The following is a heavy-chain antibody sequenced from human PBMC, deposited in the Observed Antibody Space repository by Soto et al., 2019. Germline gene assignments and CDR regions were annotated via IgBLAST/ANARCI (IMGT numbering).Heavy chain of an antibody. CDR1: GYTFTSYA. CDR3: ARRGSGSPGYFDL. J-gene: IGHJ2*01. D-gene: IGHD3-10*01. Sequence: QVQLVQSGAEVKKPGASVKVSCKASGYTFTSYAMHWVRKAPGQRLEWMGWINAGNGNTKYSQKFQGRVTITRDTSASTAYMELSSLRSEDTAVYYCARRGSGSPGYFDLWGRGTLVTVSS. CDR2: INAGNGNT. V-gene: IGHV1-3*01.